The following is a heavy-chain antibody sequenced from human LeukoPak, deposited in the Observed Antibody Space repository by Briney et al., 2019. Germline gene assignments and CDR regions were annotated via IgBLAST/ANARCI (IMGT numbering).Heavy chain of an antibody. CDR3: ASMGVPAAPSY. Sequence: GASVKVSCKASGYTFTSYGISWVRQAPGQGLEWMGWISAYNGNTNYAQKLQGRVTMTTDTSASTAYMELSSLRSEDTAVYYCASMGVPAAPSYWGQGTLVTVSS. V-gene: IGHV1-18*01. D-gene: IGHD2-2*01. CDR1: GYTFTSYG. J-gene: IGHJ4*02. CDR2: ISAYNGNT.